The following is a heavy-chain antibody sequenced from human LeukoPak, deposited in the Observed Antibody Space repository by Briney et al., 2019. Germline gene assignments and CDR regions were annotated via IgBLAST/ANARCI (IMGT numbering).Heavy chain of an antibody. V-gene: IGHV1-69*13. Sequence: SVTVSCKASGGTFSSYAINWVRQAPGQGLEWMGGIIPLFGTANYAQKFQGRVTITADESTSTAYMELSSLRSEDTAVYYCARGREGKSLRRAFDLWGQGTMVTVSS. J-gene: IGHJ3*01. D-gene: IGHD4-17*01. CDR2: IIPLFGTA. CDR3: ARGREGKSLRRAFDL. CDR1: GGTFSSYA.